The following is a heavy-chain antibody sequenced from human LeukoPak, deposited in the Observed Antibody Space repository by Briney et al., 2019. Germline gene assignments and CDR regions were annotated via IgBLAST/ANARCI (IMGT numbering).Heavy chain of an antibody. V-gene: IGHV3-48*01. CDR2: ISSSSNSI. CDR1: GFTFSSYS. J-gene: IGHJ6*03. Sequence: QAGGSLRLSCAASGFTFSSYSMNWVRQAPGKGLEWVSYISSSSNSIYNADSVRGRFTISRDNARSSLYLQMNSLRAEDTAVYYCARLRSGYYDMDVWGKGTTVTVSS. CDR3: ARLRSGYYDMDV.